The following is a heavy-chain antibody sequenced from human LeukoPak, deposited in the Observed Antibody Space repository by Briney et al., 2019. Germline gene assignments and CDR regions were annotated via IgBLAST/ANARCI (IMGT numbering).Heavy chain of an antibody. CDR2: MNPNSGNT. CDR3: ARGPPGNLGNWFDP. CDR1: GYTFTSYD. D-gene: IGHD1-7*01. J-gene: IGHJ5*02. Sequence: ASVKVSCKASGYTFTSYDINWVRQATGQGLEWMGWMNPNSGNTGYAQKFQGRVTITRNTSISTAYMELSSLRSEDTAVYYCARGPPGNLGNWFDPWGQGTLVTVSS. V-gene: IGHV1-8*03.